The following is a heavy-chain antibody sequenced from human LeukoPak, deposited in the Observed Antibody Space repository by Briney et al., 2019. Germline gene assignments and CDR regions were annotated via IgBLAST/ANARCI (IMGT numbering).Heavy chain of an antibody. CDR1: GYTFNSAG. D-gene: IGHD1-26*01. CDR2: INAYNDNT. J-gene: IGHJ6*03. V-gene: IGHV1-18*01. CDR3: ERTTNSYYYYYYIDV. Sequence: ASVKVSCKASGYTFNSAGISWVRQAPGQGLEWMGWINAYNDNTKYAEKIQGRVTMTTDTSTSTAYMDLRSLRSNDAAVYYCERTTNSYYYYYYIDVWGKGTTVTVSS.